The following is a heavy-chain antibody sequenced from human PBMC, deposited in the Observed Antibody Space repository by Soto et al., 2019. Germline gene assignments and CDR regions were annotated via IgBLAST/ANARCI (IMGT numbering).Heavy chain of an antibody. V-gene: IGHV1-18*04. Sequence: ASVKVSCKASGYTFTSYGISWVRQAPGQGLEWMGWISAYNGNTNYAQKLQGRVTMTTDTSTSTAYMELRSLRSDDPAVYYCARDRLALGSSGLGLGHWGQGTLVTVSS. J-gene: IGHJ1*01. CDR1: GYTFTSYG. CDR2: ISAYNGNT. D-gene: IGHD3-22*01. CDR3: ARDRLALGSSGLGLGH.